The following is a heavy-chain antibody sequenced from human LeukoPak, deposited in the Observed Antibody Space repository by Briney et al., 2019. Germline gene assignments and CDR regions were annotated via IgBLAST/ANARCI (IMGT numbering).Heavy chain of an antibody. V-gene: IGHV3-74*01. CDR3: ARGFLASHDY. Sequence: GGSLTLSCAASGFTFSYHWMHWVRQAPGKGLVWVSRIRSDGRSTTYADSVRGRFTISRDNSKNTMDLQMSNLRVEDTVIYYCARGFLASHDYWAQETVVSVSS. CDR1: GFTFSYHW. CDR2: IRSDGRST. J-gene: IGHJ4*02. D-gene: IGHD2-21*01.